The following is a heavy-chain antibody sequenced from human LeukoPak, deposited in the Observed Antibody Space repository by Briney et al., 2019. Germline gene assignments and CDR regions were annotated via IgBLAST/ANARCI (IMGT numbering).Heavy chain of an antibody. V-gene: IGHV3-30-3*01. Sequence: GGSLRLSCAASGYTFSSYAMHWVRQAPGKGLEWVAVISYDGSNKYYADSVKGRFTISRDNSKNTLYLQMNSLRAEDTAVYYCARGRADFWGGYGMDVWGQGTTVTVSS. CDR1: GYTFSSYA. CDR2: ISYDGSNK. J-gene: IGHJ6*02. CDR3: ARGRADFWGGYGMDV. D-gene: IGHD3-3*01.